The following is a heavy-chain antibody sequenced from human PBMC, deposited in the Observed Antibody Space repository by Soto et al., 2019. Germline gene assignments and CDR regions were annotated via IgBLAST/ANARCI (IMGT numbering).Heavy chain of an antibody. D-gene: IGHD2-15*01. Sequence: EVQLLESGGDFVQPGGSLRLSCVASGFTFTSYAMGWVRQAPGGGLEWVTFVNVAGIAPYYADSVKGRFTLSRDNSKSTLYLQMNSLRAEDTAVYYCAKSRAAVGRAWWSVGLAYWGHGTLLTVSS. CDR2: VNVAGIAP. CDR1: GFTFTSYA. J-gene: IGHJ4*01. V-gene: IGHV3-23*01. CDR3: AKSRAAVGRAWWSVGLAY.